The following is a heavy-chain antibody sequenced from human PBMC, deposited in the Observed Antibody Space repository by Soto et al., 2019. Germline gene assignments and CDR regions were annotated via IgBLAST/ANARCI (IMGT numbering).Heavy chain of an antibody. CDR3: ARRVGGYSSSSRPFDY. Sequence: PGESLKISCKGSGYSFTSYWIGWVRQMPGKGLEWMGIIYPGDSDTRYSPSFQGQVTISADKSISTAYLQWSSLKASDTAMYYCARRVGGYSSSSRPFDYWGQGTLVTVSS. D-gene: IGHD6-13*01. V-gene: IGHV5-51*01. CDR2: IYPGDSDT. CDR1: GYSFTSYW. J-gene: IGHJ4*02.